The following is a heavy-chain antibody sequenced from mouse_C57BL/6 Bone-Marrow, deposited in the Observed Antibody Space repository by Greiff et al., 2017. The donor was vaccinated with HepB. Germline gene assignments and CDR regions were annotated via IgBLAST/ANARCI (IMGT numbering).Heavy chain of an antibody. J-gene: IGHJ2*01. CDR2: IDPETGGT. CDR1: GYTFTDYE. V-gene: IGHV1-15*01. CDR3: TRGPFDY. Sequence: VQVVESGAELVRPGASVTLSCKASGYTFTDYEMHWVKQTPVHGLEWIGAIDPETGGTAYNQKFKGKAILTADKSSSTAYMELRSLTSEDSAVYYCTRGPFDYWGQGTTLTVSS.